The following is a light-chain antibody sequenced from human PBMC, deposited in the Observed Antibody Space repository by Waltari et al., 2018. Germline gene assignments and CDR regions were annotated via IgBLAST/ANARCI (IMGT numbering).Light chain of an antibody. J-gene: IGLJ3*02. CDR3: CSYVGPNTFWV. CDR1: SSDVGGSNF. Sequence: QSALTQPRSVSGSPGQSVTIPCTGTSSDVGGSNFVSWYQQDPGKAPKLMIYDINKRPSGVPDRFSGSKSGNTASLTISGVQAEDEADYYCCSYVGPNTFWVFGGGTKLTVL. CDR2: DIN. V-gene: IGLV2-11*02.